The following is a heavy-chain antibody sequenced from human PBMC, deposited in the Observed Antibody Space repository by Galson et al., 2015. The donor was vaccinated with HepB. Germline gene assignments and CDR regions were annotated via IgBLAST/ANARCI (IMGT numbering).Heavy chain of an antibody. V-gene: IGHV3-7*03. CDR3: ARDASDYYDSSGYLNDY. D-gene: IGHD3-22*01. CDR1: GFTFSSYW. Sequence: SLRLSCAASGFTFSSYWMSWVRQAPGKGLEWVANIKQDGSEKYYVDSVKGRFTISRDNAKNSLYLQMNSLRAEDTAVYYCARDASDYYDSSGYLNDYWGQGTLVTVSS. CDR2: IKQDGSEK. J-gene: IGHJ4*02.